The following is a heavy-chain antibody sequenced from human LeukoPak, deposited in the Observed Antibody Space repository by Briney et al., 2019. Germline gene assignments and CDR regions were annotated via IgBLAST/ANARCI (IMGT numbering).Heavy chain of an antibody. CDR2: IYTSGST. D-gene: IGHD5-18*01. V-gene: IGHV4-4*07. Sequence: SETLSLTCTVSGVSISSYYWSWIRQPAGKGLEWIGRIYTSGSTNYNPSLKSRVTISVDTSKNQLSLKLSSVTAADTAVYYCARGGSGYGLDYWGPGTLVTVSS. J-gene: IGHJ4*02. CDR3: ARGGSGYGLDY. CDR1: GVSISSYY.